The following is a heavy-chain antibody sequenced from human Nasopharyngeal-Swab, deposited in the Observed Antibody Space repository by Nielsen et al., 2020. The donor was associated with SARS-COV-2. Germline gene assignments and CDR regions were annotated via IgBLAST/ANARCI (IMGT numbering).Heavy chain of an antibody. Sequence: GGSLRLSCAASGFTFSSYGMHWVRQAPGKGLEWVAVIWYDGSNKYYADSVKGRFTISRDNSKNTLYLQMNSLRAEDTAVYYCAKDTEYQLPGDYFDYWGQGTLVTVSS. CDR1: GFTFSSYG. CDR2: IWYDGSNK. J-gene: IGHJ4*02. V-gene: IGHV3-33*06. CDR3: AKDTEYQLPGDYFDY. D-gene: IGHD2-2*01.